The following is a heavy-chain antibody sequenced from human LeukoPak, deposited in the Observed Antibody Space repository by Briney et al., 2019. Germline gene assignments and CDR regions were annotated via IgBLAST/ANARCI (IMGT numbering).Heavy chain of an antibody. CDR2: IYYSGST. J-gene: IGHJ4*02. V-gene: IGHV4-59*12. CDR3: ARDGFHSSGYYYYRPRFLDY. D-gene: IGHD3-22*01. CDR1: GGSISSYY. Sequence: SETLSLTCTVSGGSISSYYWSWIRQPPGKGLEWIGYIYYSGSTNYNPSLKSRVTISVDTSKNQFSLKLSSVTAADTAVYYCARDGFHSSGYYYYRPRFLDYWGQGTLVTVSS.